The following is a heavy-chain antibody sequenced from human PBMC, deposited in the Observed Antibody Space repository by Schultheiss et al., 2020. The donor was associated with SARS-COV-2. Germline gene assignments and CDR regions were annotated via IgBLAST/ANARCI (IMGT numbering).Heavy chain of an antibody. Sequence: GGSLRLSCAASGFTFDDYAMHWVRQAPGKGLEWVSGISWNSGSIGYADSVKGRFTISRDNAKNSLYLQMNSLRAEDTAVYYCATVGGPEGADGAFDIWGQGTMVTVSS. D-gene: IGHD2-15*01. J-gene: IGHJ3*02. CDR3: ATVGGPEGADGAFDI. CDR2: ISWNSGSI. CDR1: GFTFDDYA. V-gene: IGHV3-9*01.